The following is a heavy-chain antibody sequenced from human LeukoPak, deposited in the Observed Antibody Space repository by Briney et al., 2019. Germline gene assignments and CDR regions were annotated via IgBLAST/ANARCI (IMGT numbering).Heavy chain of an antibody. J-gene: IGHJ6*02. CDR3: TRDTTCGMDV. CDR2: INTDGSGT. D-gene: IGHD1-1*01. V-gene: IGHV3-74*01. CDR1: GFTFSSYW. Sequence: GGSLRLSCAASGFTFSSYWMHWVRQSPGKGLVWVSRINTDGSGTSYADSVKGRFTISRDNTKNTLYLQMNSLRAEDTAVCYCTRDTTCGMDVWGQGTTVTVSS.